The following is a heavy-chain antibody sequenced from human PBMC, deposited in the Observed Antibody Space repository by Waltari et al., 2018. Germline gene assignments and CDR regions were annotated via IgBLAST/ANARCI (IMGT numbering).Heavy chain of an antibody. V-gene: IGHV3-53*02. Sequence: EVQLVETGGGLTQPGGSLRLSCAASGLSVSSNYISWVRQAPGRGLGCVSTSYDGGSSYYADSVKGRLTISRDNSKNTVYLQMNSLRVDDTAVYYCARVWRNYHYYGMDVWGQGTTVTVSS. CDR3: ARVWRNYHYYGMDV. D-gene: IGHD3-16*01. J-gene: IGHJ6*02. CDR1: GLSVSSNY. CDR2: SYDGGSS.